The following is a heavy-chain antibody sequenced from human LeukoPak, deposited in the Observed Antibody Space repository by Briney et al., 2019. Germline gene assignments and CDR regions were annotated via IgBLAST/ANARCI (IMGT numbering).Heavy chain of an antibody. D-gene: IGHD3-3*01. CDR3: ARVPLRFLEWLLDY. CDR1: GFTFSSYS. J-gene: IGHJ4*02. V-gene: IGHV3-48*02. CDR2: ISSSSSTI. Sequence: GGSLRLSCAASGFTFSSYSMNWVRQAPGKGLERVSYISSSSSTIYYADSVKGRFTISRDNAKNSLYLQMNSLRDEDTAVYYCARVPLRFLEWLLDYWGQGTLVTVSS.